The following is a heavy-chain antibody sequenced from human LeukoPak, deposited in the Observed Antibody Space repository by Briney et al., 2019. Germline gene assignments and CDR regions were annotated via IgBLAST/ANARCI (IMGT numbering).Heavy chain of an antibody. J-gene: IGHJ3*02. V-gene: IGHV1-69*06. CDR1: GGTFSSYA. Sequence: ASVKVSCKASGGTFSSYAISWVRQAPGQGLEWMGGIIPIFGTANYAQKFQGGVTITADKSTSTAYMELSSLRSEDTAVYYCARDRRVGWLQWRNAFDIWGQGTMVTVSS. CDR2: IIPIFGTA. D-gene: IGHD5-24*01. CDR3: ARDRRVGWLQWRNAFDI.